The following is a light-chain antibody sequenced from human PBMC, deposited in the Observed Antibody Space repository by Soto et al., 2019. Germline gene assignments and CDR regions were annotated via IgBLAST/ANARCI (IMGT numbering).Light chain of an antibody. CDR1: QSVSSN. J-gene: IGKJ2*01. CDR3: QQYNSWPPYT. CDR2: GAS. Sequence: EIVMTQSPATLSVSPGERATLSCRASQSVSSNLAWYQQQPGQAPRLLISGASTRDTGIPGRFSGSGSGTEFTLTISSLQSEDFAVYYCQQYNSWPPYTFGQGTKLEIK. V-gene: IGKV3-15*01.